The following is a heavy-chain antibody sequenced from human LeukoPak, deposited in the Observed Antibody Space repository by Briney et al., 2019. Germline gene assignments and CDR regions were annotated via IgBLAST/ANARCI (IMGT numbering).Heavy chain of an antibody. Sequence: ASVKVSCKASGYTFTGYYMHWVRQAPGQGLGWMGWINPNSGGTNYAQKFQGRVTMTRDTSISTAYMELSRLRSDDTAVYYCARVLVQHKPTEAAAGRPYYMDVWGKGTTVTISS. CDR3: ARVLVQHKPTEAAAGRPYYMDV. D-gene: IGHD6-13*01. CDR2: INPNSGGT. CDR1: GYTFTGYY. J-gene: IGHJ6*03. V-gene: IGHV1-2*02.